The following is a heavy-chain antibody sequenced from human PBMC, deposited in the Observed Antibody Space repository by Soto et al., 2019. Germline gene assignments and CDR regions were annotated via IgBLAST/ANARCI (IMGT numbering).Heavy chain of an antibody. CDR2: INSDGSSK. V-gene: IGHV3-74*01. CDR1: GFDFINTW. D-gene: IGHD3-16*01. CDR3: AKDWFYTIDS. Sequence: GGSLRLSCATSGFDFINTWIHWVRQVPGKGLVWVSRINSDGSSKIYADSVKGRFTISRDNAKNTVYLQMSSLSVEDTAVYYCAKDWFYTIDSWGQGTPVTVSS. J-gene: IGHJ4*02.